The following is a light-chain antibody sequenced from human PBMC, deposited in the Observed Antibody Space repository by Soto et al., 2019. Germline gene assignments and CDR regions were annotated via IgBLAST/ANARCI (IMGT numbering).Light chain of an antibody. Sequence: DIQMTQSPSTLSGSVGDRVTITCRASQTISSWLAWYQQKPGKAPKLLIYKASTLEGGVPSRFSGSGSGTQFTPTITSLQPDDFATYYCQFYNSYSRTFGQGTKV. J-gene: IGKJ1*01. V-gene: IGKV1-5*03. CDR1: QTISSW. CDR3: QFYNSYSRT. CDR2: KAS.